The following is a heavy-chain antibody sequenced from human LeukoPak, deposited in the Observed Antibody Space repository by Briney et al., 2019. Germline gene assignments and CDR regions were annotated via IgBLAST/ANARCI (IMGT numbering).Heavy chain of an antibody. CDR3: VSFYETY. J-gene: IGHJ4*02. CDR2: INSDGSWT. CDR1: GNYW. Sequence: GGSLRLSCAASGNYWMHWVRQAPGKRLVWVSHINSDGSWTSYADSVKGRFTISKDNAKNTVYLQMNNLRAEDTAAYYCVSFYETYWGRGTLVTVSS. V-gene: IGHV3-74*01. D-gene: IGHD2/OR15-2a*01.